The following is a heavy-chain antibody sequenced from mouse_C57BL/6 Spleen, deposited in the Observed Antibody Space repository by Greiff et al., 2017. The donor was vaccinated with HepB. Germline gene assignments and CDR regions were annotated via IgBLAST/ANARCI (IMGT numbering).Heavy chain of an antibody. V-gene: IGHV3-6*01. CDR3: APYYSNYEGFAY. CDR2: ISYDGSN. CDR1: GYSITSGYY. Sequence: EVKLMESGPGLVKPSQSLSLTCSVTGYSITSGYYWNWIRQFPGNKLEWMGYISYDGSNNYNPSLKNRISITRDTSKNQFFLKLNSVTTEDTATYYCAPYYSNYEGFAYWGQGTLVTVSA. J-gene: IGHJ3*01. D-gene: IGHD2-5*01.